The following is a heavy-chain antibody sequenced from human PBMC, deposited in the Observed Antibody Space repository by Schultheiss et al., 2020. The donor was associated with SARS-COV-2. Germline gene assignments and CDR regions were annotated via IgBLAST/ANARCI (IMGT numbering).Heavy chain of an antibody. D-gene: IGHD1-14*01. Sequence: ETLSLTCTVSGGSISSSSYYWGWIRQPPGKGLEWIGEIYHSGSTNYNPSLKSRVTISVDTSKNQFSLKLSSVTAADTAVYYCASRYNAPSYYYYGMDVWGQGTTVTVSS. CDR1: GGSISSSSYY. J-gene: IGHJ6*02. V-gene: IGHV4-39*07. CDR2: IYHSGST. CDR3: ASRYNAPSYYYYGMDV.